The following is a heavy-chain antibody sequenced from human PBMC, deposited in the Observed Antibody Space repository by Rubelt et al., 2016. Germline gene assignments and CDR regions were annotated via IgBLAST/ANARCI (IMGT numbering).Heavy chain of an antibody. V-gene: IGHV1-18*01. CDR3: ARDGWYEHSGYDFDD. CDR2: VSTDTGRT. D-gene: IGHD5-12*01. J-gene: IGHJ4*02. Sequence: QVHLVQSGAEVKEPGASVKVSCKPSGYTFTTYGIAWVRQAPGQGLEWMGWVSTDTGRTNYARKFQGRVTMTTDASTSTAYRELKRLRSDDTATDYCARDGWYEHSGYDFDDWGQGTLVIVSS. CDR1: GYTFTTYG.